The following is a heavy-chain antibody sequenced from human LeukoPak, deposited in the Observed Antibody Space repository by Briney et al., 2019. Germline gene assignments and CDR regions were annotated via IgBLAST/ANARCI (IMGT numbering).Heavy chain of an antibody. CDR2: IYTSGGT. CDR1: GGSNSSGSYY. J-gene: IGHJ6*02. D-gene: IGHD6-25*01. Sequence: SETLSLTCTVSGGSNSSGSYYWSWIRQPAGKELEWIGRIYTSGGTNYNPSLKSRVTISVDTSKNQFSLKLSSVTAADTAVYYCARCSGNYYYGMDVWGQGTTVTVSS. V-gene: IGHV4-61*02. CDR3: ARCSGNYYYGMDV.